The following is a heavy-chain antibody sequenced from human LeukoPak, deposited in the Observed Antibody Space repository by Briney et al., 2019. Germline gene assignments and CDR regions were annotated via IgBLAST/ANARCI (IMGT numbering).Heavy chain of an antibody. V-gene: IGHV4-4*07. D-gene: IGHD3-22*01. CDR3: ARVGNYYDSSGYYYYHYYMDV. J-gene: IGHJ6*03. Sequence: SETLSLTCTVSGGSISSYYWSWIRQPAGKGLEWIGRIYTSGSTNYNPSLKSRVTISVDKSKNQFSLKLSSVTAADTAVYYCARVGNYYDSSGYYYYHYYMDVWGKGTTVTVSS. CDR1: GGSISSYY. CDR2: IYTSGST.